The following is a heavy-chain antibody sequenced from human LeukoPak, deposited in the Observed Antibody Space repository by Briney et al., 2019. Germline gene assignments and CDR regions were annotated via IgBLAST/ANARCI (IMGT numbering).Heavy chain of an antibody. CDR2: IYHSGST. CDR3: ARGVGLTQGGAFDF. CDR1: GGSFSGYY. Sequence: SETLSLTCAVYGGSFSGYYWSWIRQPPGKGLEWIGSIYHSGSTHYKSSLKSRVTISVDTSKNRLSLKLTSVTAADTAVYYCARGVGLTQGGAFDFWGQGTLVTVSS. V-gene: IGHV4-34*01. J-gene: IGHJ4*02. D-gene: IGHD3-16*01.